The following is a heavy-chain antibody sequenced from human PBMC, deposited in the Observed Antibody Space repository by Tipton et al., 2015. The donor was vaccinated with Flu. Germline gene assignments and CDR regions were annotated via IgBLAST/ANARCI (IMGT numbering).Heavy chain of an antibody. Sequence: TLSLTCTVSNDYLSDYYWNWIRQSPGKGLEWLGSIHYTGKTLHDPSLKSRVTMAVDTSKNQFSLKLSSMTAADTAVYYCARDGFITMIVVVTPGAFDIWGQGTMVTVSS. D-gene: IGHD3-22*01. V-gene: IGHV4-59*12. CDR2: IHYTGKT. CDR1: NDYLSDYY. J-gene: IGHJ3*02. CDR3: ARDGFITMIVVVTPGAFDI.